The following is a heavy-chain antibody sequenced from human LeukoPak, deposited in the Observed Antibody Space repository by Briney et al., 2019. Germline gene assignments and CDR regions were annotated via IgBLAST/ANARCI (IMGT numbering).Heavy chain of an antibody. V-gene: IGHV3-33*01. J-gene: IGHJ6*02. CDR1: GFTFSNYA. CDR3: ARADYCSSTSCYYYYGMDV. D-gene: IGHD2-2*01. CDR2: IWHDGSEK. Sequence: PGGSLRLSCAASGFTFSNYAIHWVRQAPGKGLEWVAVIWHDGSEKYYEDSVKGRFTISRDNSKNTLYLQMNSLRDEDTAVYYCARADYCSSTSCYYYYGMDVWGQGTTVTVSS.